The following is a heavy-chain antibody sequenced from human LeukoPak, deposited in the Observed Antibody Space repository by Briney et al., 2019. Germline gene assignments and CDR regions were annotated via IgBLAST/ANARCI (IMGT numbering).Heavy chain of an antibody. CDR1: GGSFSGYY. CDR2: INHSGST. V-gene: IGHV4-34*01. CDR3: ASAWSSSRQGGYYFDY. D-gene: IGHD2-2*01. J-gene: IGHJ4*02. Sequence: PSETLSLTCAVYGGSFSGYYWSWIRQPPGKGLEWIGEINHSGSTNYNPSLKSRVTISVDTSKNQFSLKLSSVTAADTAVYYCASAWSSSRQGGYYFDYWGQGTLVTVSS.